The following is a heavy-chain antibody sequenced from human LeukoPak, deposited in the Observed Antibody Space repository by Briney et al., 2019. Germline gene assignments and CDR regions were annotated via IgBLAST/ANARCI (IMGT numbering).Heavy chain of an antibody. Sequence: PGGSLRLSCAASVFTFSSYAMHCVRQAPGKGLEWGAVISYDGSNKYYADTVKGRFTISRDNYKSTLYLQMSSLRAEDTAVYYCARDNYGGNFVYWGQGTLVTVSS. J-gene: IGHJ4*02. CDR3: ARDNYGGNFVY. CDR2: ISYDGSNK. CDR1: VFTFSSYA. V-gene: IGHV3-30-3*01. D-gene: IGHD4-23*01.